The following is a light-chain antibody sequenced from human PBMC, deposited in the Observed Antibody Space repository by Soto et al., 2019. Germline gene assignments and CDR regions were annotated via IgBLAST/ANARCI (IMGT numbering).Light chain of an antibody. V-gene: IGKV3-20*01. CDR2: GAS. J-gene: IGKJ2*01. CDR3: QQYGSPPYT. Sequence: IVLTQSPGTLSLSPGERATLSCRASQSVTSSDLAWYQQKPGQAPRLLIYGASNRPTGIPDRFSGSGSGTDFTLTISRLEPEDRAVYYCQQYGSPPYTFGQGTKLEIK. CDR1: QSVTSSD.